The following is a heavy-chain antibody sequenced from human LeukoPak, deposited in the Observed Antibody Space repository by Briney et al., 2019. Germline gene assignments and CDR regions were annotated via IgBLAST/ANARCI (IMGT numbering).Heavy chain of an antibody. D-gene: IGHD3-9*01. Sequence: RSGGSLRLSCAASGVTLSTYAMSWARQAPGKGLEWVSGISSSGSGDNTYYADSVKGRFTISRDNAKNSLYLQMNNLRVEDTAMYYCAGGTGFIIKDWGQGTLVTVSS. J-gene: IGHJ4*02. CDR2: ISSSGSGDNT. V-gene: IGHV3-23*01. CDR1: GVTLSTYA. CDR3: AGGTGFIIKD.